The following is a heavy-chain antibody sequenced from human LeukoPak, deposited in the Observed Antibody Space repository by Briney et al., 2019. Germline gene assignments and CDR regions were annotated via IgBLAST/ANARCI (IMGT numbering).Heavy chain of an antibody. CDR2: IYYSGST. Sequence: SQILSLTCTVSGGSISSGGYYWSWIRRHPGKGLERIGYIYYSGSTYYNPSLKSRVTISVDTSKNQFSLKLSSVTAADTAVYYCARDRGEQLGLFDYWGQGTLVTVSS. V-gene: IGHV4-31*03. CDR1: GGSISSGGYY. J-gene: IGHJ4*02. D-gene: IGHD6-6*01. CDR3: ARDRGEQLGLFDY.